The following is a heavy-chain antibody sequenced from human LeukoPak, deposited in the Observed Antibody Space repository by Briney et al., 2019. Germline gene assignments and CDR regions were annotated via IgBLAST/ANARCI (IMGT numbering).Heavy chain of an antibody. V-gene: IGHV4-34*01. CDR3: ASRVGCTNGVCSGVFDY. D-gene: IGHD2-8*01. J-gene: IGHJ4*02. Sequence: SETLSLTCAVYGGSFSGYYWSWIRQPPGKGLEWSGEINHSGSTNYNPSLKSRVTISVDTSKNQFSLKLSSVTAADTAVYYCASRVGCTNGVCSGVFDYWGQGTLVTVSS. CDR1: GGSFSGYY. CDR2: INHSGST.